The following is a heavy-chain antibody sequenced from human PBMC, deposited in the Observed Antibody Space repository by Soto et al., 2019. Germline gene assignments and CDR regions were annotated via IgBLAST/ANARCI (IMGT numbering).Heavy chain of an antibody. D-gene: IGHD2-15*01. CDR3: ASVSGVVDRDLSDAFDI. J-gene: IGHJ3*02. CDR1: GGSISSGGYY. V-gene: IGHV4-31*03. CDR2: IYYSGST. Sequence: QVQLQESGPGLVKPSQTLSLTCTVSGGSISSGGYYWSWIRQHPGKGLEWIGYIYYSGSTYYNPSLKSRFTISVDTSKNQFSLKLSSVTAADTAVYYCASVSGVVDRDLSDAFDIWGQGTMVTVSS.